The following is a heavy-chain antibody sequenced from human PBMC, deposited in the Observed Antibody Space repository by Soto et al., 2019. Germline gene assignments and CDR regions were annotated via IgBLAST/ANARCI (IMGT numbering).Heavy chain of an antibody. CDR2: MNPSSGNT. CDR1: GYTFTSYY. CDR3: ARAEYSSTWYGWFDP. D-gene: IGHD6-13*01. V-gene: IGHV1-8*01. J-gene: IGHJ5*02. Sequence: ASVKVSCKASGYTFTSYYSNWVRQATGQGLEWMGWMNPSSGNTGYAQKFQGRVTMTRNTSISTAYMELSSLRSEDTALYYCARAEYSSTWYGWFDPWAQGTLVTVSS.